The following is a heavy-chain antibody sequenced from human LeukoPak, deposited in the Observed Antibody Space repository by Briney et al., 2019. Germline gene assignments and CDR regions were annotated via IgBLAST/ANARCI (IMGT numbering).Heavy chain of an antibody. Sequence: GASVKVPCKASGYTFTGYYIHGVRQAPGQGLEWMGWIHPNSGGTNFAQKFQGRVTMTRDSSISTAYMEVSSLRSDDTAVYYCARAPVGGPLRFFDYWGQGTLVTVSS. CDR2: IHPNSGGT. CDR3: ARAPVGGPLRFFDY. V-gene: IGHV1-2*02. J-gene: IGHJ4*02. CDR1: GYTFTGYY. D-gene: IGHD3-3*01.